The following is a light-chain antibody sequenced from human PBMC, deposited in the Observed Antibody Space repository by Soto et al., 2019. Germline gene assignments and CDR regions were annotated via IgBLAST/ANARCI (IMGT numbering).Light chain of an antibody. CDR1: SSDIGPYDY. J-gene: IGLJ1*01. V-gene: IGLV2-14*01. CDR3: TTFAPGRIYV. CDR2: EVS. Sequence: QSVLTQPASVSGSPGQSITISCSGASSDIGPYDYVSWYQHHPGRAPKLLIYEVSNPPSGVSYRFSGSKSGNTASLTISGLQAEDEGDYYCTTFAPGRIYVFGSRTKLTVL.